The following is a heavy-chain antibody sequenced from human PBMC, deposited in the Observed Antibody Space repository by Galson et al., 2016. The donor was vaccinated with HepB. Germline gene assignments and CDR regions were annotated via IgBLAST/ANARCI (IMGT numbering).Heavy chain of an antibody. D-gene: IGHD4-17*01. Sequence: SETLSLTCTVSGGSFSSHYWTWIRQLPGNGLEWIGYISYSGSTDYNPSLKGRVTISMDTSKSHFSLKLTSVTVADTAIYYCARHSFESGTSVWGQGTLVTVSS. V-gene: IGHV4-59*08. CDR2: ISYSGST. CDR1: GGSFSSHY. CDR3: ARHSFESGTSV. J-gene: IGHJ4*02.